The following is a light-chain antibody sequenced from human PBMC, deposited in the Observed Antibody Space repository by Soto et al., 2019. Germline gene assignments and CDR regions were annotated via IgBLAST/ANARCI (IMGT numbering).Light chain of an antibody. V-gene: IGKV1-5*03. CDR2: KAS. J-gene: IGKJ1*01. Sequence: DIQMTQSPSTLSSSVGDRVTITCRASQSIVNLLAWYQQKPGKAPNLLIYKASNLETGVPSRFSGSGSGTEFTLTISSLQPDDFTIYYCQQYKSYPWTFGQGTKVEIK. CDR3: QQYKSYPWT. CDR1: QSIVNL.